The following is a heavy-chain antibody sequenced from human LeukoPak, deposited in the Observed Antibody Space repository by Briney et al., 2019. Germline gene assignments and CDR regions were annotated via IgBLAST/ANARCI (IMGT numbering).Heavy chain of an antibody. V-gene: IGHV1-18*01. CDR3: ARVVVVVPALSYYYYMDV. D-gene: IGHD2-2*01. CDR1: GYTFTSYG. CDR2: ISAYNGNT. J-gene: IGHJ6*03. Sequence: ASVKVSCKASGYTFTSYGISWARQAPGQGLEWMGWISAYNGNTNYAQKLQGRVTMTTDTSTSTAYMELRSLRSDDTAVYYCARVVVVVPALSYYYYMDVWGKGTTVTVSS.